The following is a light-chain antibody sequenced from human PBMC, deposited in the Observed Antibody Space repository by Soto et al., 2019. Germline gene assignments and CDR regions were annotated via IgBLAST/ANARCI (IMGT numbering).Light chain of an antibody. V-gene: IGKV1-5*03. CDR1: QSISTW. J-gene: IGKJ4*01. Sequence: DIQMTQSPSTLSASVGDRVTITCRASQSISTWLAWYQQKPGKAPKLLIYKASSLESGFPSRFSGSGSGTEFTLTINSLQPDDFATYYCQQYNTYPLTFGGGTTVEIK. CDR2: KAS. CDR3: QQYNTYPLT.